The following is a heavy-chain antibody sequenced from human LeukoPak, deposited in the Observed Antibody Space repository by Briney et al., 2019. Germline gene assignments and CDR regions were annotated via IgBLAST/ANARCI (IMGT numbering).Heavy chain of an antibody. CDR3: AGVSGSWLRGFDY. V-gene: IGHV3-53*01. D-gene: IGHD6-13*01. CDR2: IYSGGST. Sequence: GGSLRLSCAASGFTVSSNYMNWVRQAPGKGLEWVSVIYSGGSTYYADSVKGRFTISRDNSKNTLYLQMNSLRAEDTAVYYCAGVSGSWLRGFDYWGQGTLVTVSS. J-gene: IGHJ4*02. CDR1: GFTVSSNY.